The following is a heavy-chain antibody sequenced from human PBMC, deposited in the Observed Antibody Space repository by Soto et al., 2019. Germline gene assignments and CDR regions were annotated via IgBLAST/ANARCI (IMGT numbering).Heavy chain of an antibody. V-gene: IGHV3-23*01. D-gene: IGHD2-15*01. CDR2: ISFSDGGT. J-gene: IGHJ2*01. Sequence: GESLKISCAASGFTFSSYAMTWVRQAPGKGLEWVSSISFSDGGTYYADTVKGRLTISKANTKNTLYLQMNSLRVEDTAVYYCVKDDRILGRRYFDLWGRGTLVTVSS. CDR3: VKDDRILGRRYFDL. CDR1: GFTFSSYA.